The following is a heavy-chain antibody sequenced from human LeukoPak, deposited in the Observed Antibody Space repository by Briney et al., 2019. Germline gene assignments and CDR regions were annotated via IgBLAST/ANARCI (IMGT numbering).Heavy chain of an antibody. J-gene: IGHJ6*04. Sequence: SETLSLTCVASGGTFSVNYLTWIRRSPGKGLEWMGEINHSGSNNYNPSLKSRVTISIHTTNNQFSLQLRSVTAADTAVYYYVRPSRYYGIDVWGKGTTVTVSS. CDR1: GGTFSVNY. V-gene: IGHV4-34*01. CDR2: INHSGSN. CDR3: VRPSRYYGIDV. D-gene: IGHD6-6*01.